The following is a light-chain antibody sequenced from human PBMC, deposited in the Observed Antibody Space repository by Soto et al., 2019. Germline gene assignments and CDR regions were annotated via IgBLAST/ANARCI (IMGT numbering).Light chain of an antibody. CDR2: DAS. Sequence: EIVWTQSPSTLSVSPWERATLSCRTSQSVSNYLAWYQQKPGQAPRLLIYDASNRATGIPARFSGSGSGTDFTLTISSLEPEDFALYYCQQRSNWPRTVGQGTKVDIK. CDR1: QSVSNY. CDR3: QQRSNWPRT. V-gene: IGKV3-11*01. J-gene: IGKJ1*01.